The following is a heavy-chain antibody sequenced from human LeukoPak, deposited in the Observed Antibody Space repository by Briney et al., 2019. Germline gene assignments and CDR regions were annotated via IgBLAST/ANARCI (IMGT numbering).Heavy chain of an antibody. Sequence: GGSLKISCQASGYSFSNYWIGWVRQMPGEGLEWMGIIYPGDSNTRYSPSFRGQVAISADKSISTAYLQWNSLKASDTAMYYCARDSGGSTLYNFDYWGQGTLVTVSS. CDR1: GYSFSNYW. V-gene: IGHV5-51*01. D-gene: IGHD2-15*01. CDR2: IYPGDSNT. J-gene: IGHJ4*02. CDR3: ARDSGGSTLYNFDY.